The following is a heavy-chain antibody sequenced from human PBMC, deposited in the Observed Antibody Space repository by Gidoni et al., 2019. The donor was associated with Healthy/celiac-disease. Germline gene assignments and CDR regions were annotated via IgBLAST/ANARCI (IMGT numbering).Heavy chain of an antibody. D-gene: IGHD3-3*01. V-gene: IGHV3-72*01. CDR2: TRNKANSYTT. J-gene: IGHJ4*02. CDR1: GFTFSDHY. Sequence: EVQLVESGGGLVQPGGSLRLSCAASGFTFSDHYMDWVRQAPGKGLEWVGRTRNKANSYTTEYAASVKGRFTISRDDSKNSLYLQMNSLKTEDTAVYYCAAYDFWTGDGYWGQGTLVTVSS. CDR3: AAYDFWTGDGY.